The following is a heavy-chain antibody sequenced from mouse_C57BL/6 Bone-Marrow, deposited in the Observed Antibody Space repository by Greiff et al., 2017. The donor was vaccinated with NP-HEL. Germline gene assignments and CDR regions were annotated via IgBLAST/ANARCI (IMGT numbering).Heavy chain of an antibody. CDR3: GRRGWVRRWVYFDY. J-gene: IGHJ2*01. CDR2: IYPRSGNT. Sequence: VQLQQSGAELVRPGASVKLSCKASGYTFTSYGMSWVKQRTGQGLEWIGEIYPRSGNTYYNEKFKGKATLTADKSSSTAYLELRSLTSEDAAVYFCGRRGWVRRWVYFDYWGQGTTVTVSS. V-gene: IGHV1-81*01. CDR1: GYTFTSYG. D-gene: IGHD2-2*01.